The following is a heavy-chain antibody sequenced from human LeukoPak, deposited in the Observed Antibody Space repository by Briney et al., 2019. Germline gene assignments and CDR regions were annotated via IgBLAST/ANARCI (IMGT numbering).Heavy chain of an antibody. V-gene: IGHV3-48*02. J-gene: IGHJ4*02. CDR2: ISSSSSTI. Sequence: PGGSLRLSCAASGFTFSSYSMNWVRQAPRKGLEWVSYISSSSSTILYAVPVKGRFTISRDNAKNSLYLQMNSLRDEDTAVYYCAGSLRGGGWYMYWGEGTLVTVSS. CDR1: GFTFSSYS. D-gene: IGHD6-19*01. CDR3: AGSLRGGGWYMY.